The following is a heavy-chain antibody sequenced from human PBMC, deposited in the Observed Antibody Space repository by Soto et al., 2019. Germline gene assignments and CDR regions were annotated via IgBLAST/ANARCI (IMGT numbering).Heavy chain of an antibody. J-gene: IGHJ6*02. CDR3: AGGRIVVAASSAYYGMDV. D-gene: IGHD6-19*01. CDR1: GGNPSNSA. Sequence: QVHLLLQSGAEVKKPGSSVKVSCKASGGNPSNSAISWVRQAPGQGLEWIGGIIPVFGIVSYAQNFQGRVRITADETTSTAYMALSSLRSEDTAVYFCAGGRIVVAASSAYYGMDVWGQGTTVTVSS. CDR2: IIPVFGIV. V-gene: IGHV1-69*01.